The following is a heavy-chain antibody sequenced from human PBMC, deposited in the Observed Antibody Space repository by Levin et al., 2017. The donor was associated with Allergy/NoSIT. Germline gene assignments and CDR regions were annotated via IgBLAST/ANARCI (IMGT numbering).Heavy chain of an antibody. CDR3: ARRCTGGSCYSGNSYGMDV. J-gene: IGHJ6*02. D-gene: IGHD2-15*01. CDR1: GYTFATYW. CDR2: IYPGDSDT. V-gene: IGHV5-51*01. Sequence: SGGSLRLSCKGSGYTFATYWIGWVRQMPGKGLEWMGVIYPGDSDTRYSPSFQDQVTISADKSISTAYLQWSSLKASDTAMYYCARRCTGGSCYSGNSYGMDVWGQGTTVIVSS.